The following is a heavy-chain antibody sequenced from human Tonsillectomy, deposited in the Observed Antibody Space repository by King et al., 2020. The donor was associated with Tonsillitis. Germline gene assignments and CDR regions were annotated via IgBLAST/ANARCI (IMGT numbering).Heavy chain of an antibody. D-gene: IGHD1-1*01. CDR3: ARDLMSGDWNDPLGYFDY. V-gene: IGHV3-30*04. J-gene: IGHJ4*02. CDR2: ISYDGSEK. CDR1: GFTFSNYA. Sequence: VQLVESGGGVVQPGRSLRLSCAASGFTFSNYAMHWVRQAPGKGVEWVAIISYDGSEKYYADSVKGRFTISRDNSKNKMYVQMNYLRAEDTAVYYCARDLMSGDWNDPLGYFDYWGQGTLVTVSS.